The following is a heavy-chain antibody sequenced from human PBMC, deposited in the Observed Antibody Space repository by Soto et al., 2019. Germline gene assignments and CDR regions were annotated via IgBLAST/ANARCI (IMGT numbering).Heavy chain of an antibody. J-gene: IGHJ6*03. V-gene: IGHV3-13*01. CDR2: IGTAGDT. CDR1: GFTFSSYD. D-gene: IGHD5-18*01. CDR3: ARGAFRDTYYYYMDV. Sequence: GGSLRLSCAASGFTFSSYDMHWVRQATGKGLEWVSAIGTAGDTYYPGSVKGRFTISRENAKNSLYLQMNSLRAGDTAVYYCARGAFRDTYYYYMDVWGKGTTVTVSS.